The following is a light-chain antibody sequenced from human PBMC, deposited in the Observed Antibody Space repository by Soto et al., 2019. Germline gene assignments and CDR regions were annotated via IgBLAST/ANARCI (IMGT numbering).Light chain of an antibody. CDR2: GAS. CDR1: QSVSSN. J-gene: IGKJ1*01. Sequence: EIVMTQSAATLSVSPGERATLSCRASQSVSSNLAWYQQKPGQAPRLLIYGASTRATGIPARFSGSGSGTEFTLTISSLQSEDFAVYYCQQYNNWPGTFGQRTKV. CDR3: QQYNNWPGT. V-gene: IGKV3-15*01.